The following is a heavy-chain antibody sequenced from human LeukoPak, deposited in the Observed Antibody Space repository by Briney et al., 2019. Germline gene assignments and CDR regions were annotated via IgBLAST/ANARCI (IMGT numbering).Heavy chain of an antibody. V-gene: IGHV3-23*01. J-gene: IGHJ4*02. Sequence: PGGSLRLSCVPSGFSVGTNYMTWVRQAPGKGLEWVSAISGSGGSTYYADSVKGRFTISRDNSKNTLYLQMNSLRAEDTAVYYCAKLGVDYYFDYWGQGTLVTVSS. CDR1: GFSVGTNY. D-gene: IGHD2-21*02. CDR3: AKLGVDYYFDY. CDR2: ISGSGGST.